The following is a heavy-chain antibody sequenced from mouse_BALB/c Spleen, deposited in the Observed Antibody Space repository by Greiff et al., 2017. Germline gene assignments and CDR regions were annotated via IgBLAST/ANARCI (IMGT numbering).Heavy chain of an antibody. CDR1: GYTFTSYW. J-gene: IGHJ3*01. D-gene: IGHD2-2*01. V-gene: IGHV1-87*01. Sequence: VQLQQSGAELARPGASVKLSCKASGYTFTSYWMQWVKQRPGQGLEWIGAIYPGDGDTRYTQKFKGKATLTADKSSSTAYMQLSSLASEDSAVYYCARWGIYYGYDAWFAYWGQGTLVTVSA. CDR2: IYPGDGDT. CDR3: ARWGIYYGYDAWFAY.